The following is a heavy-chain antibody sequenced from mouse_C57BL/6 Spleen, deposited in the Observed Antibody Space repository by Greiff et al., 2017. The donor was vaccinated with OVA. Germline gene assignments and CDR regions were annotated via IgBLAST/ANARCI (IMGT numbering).Heavy chain of an antibody. J-gene: IGHJ4*01. CDR1: GYTFTDYY. CDR3: ARGGGYFPMDY. D-gene: IGHD2-3*01. CDR2: INPNNGGT. Sequence: VQLQQSGPELVKPGASVKISCKASGYTFTDYYMNWVKQSHGKSLEWIGDINPNNGGTSYNQKFKGKATLTVDKSSSTAYMELRSLTSEDSAVYYCARGGGYFPMDYWGQGTSVTVSS. V-gene: IGHV1-26*01.